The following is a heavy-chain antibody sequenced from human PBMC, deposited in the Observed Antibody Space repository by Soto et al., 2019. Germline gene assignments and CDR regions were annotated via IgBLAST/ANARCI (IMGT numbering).Heavy chain of an antibody. Sequence: QTLSLTCAISGDSVSSNSAAWNWIRQSPSRGLEWLGRTYYRSKWYNDYAVSVKSRITINPDTSKNQFSLQLNSVTPEDTAVYYCARDPKMDYDSSGYYYGYYFDYWGQGTLVTVSS. CDR2: TYYRSKWYN. V-gene: IGHV6-1*01. CDR3: ARDPKMDYDSSGYYYGYYFDY. CDR1: GDSVSSNSAA. J-gene: IGHJ4*02. D-gene: IGHD3-22*01.